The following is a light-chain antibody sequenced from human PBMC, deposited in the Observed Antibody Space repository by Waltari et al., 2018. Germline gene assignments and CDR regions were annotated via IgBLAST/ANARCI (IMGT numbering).Light chain of an antibody. V-gene: IGLV3-19*01. CDR1: SLRTSY. CDR3: HSRKGRDNQVV. CDR2: GKE. Sequence: SSELTQGPDVSVALGQTVQITCQGDSLRTSYASWYQVTPGQAPLLVLFGKEKRPSGIPDRISGYSSGTTSSLTITGAQAEDEADYYCHSRKGRDNQVVFGGGTKLTVL. J-gene: IGLJ3*02.